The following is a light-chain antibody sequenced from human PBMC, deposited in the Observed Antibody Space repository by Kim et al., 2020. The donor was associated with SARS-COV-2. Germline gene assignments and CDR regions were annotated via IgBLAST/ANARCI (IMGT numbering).Light chain of an antibody. CDR3: QQYGSTPLT. J-gene: IGKJ2*01. CDR2: GAS. V-gene: IGKV3-20*01. Sequence: EIVLTQSPATLSLSPGERAALSCRASQSVSSSDLAWYQQKPGQAPRLLIYGASSRATGVPDRFSGSGSGTDFTLTITSLEPDDFAVYYCQQYGSTPLTFGEGTKLEI. CDR1: QSVSSSD.